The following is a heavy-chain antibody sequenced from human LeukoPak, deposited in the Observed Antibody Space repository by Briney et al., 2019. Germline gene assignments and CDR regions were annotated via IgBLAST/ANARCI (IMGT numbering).Heavy chain of an antibody. CDR1: GGSISSGGYY. CDR3: ARNSITIFGDAKGGFDP. Sequence: SETLSLTCTVSGGSISSGGYYWSWIRQHPGKGLEWIGYIYYSGSTYYNPSLKSRVTISVDTSKNQFSLKLSSVTAANTAVYYCARNSITIFGDAKGGFDPWGQGTLVTVSS. J-gene: IGHJ5*02. V-gene: IGHV4-31*03. CDR2: IYYSGST. D-gene: IGHD3-3*01.